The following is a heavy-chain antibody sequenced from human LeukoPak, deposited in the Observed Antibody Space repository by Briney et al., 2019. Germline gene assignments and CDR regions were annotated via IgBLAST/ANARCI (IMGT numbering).Heavy chain of an antibody. V-gene: IGHV6-1*01. Sequence: QTLSPTCALSGDAVSSKRVAWNWSTHTPSRGLEWLRRTYDWSEWYNDYAVSVKSRVTIYPVTSKNQFSLQMNSVTPEDTAVYYCARDYYDSSGYSHYYYWGQGTLVTVSS. D-gene: IGHD3-22*01. CDR2: TYDWSEWYN. CDR1: GDAVSSKRVA. J-gene: IGHJ4*02. CDR3: ARDYYDSSGYSHYYY.